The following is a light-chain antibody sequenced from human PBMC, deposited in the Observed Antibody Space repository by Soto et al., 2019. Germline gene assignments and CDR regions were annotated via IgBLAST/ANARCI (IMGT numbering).Light chain of an antibody. CDR2: ENN. CDR3: GTWDSSLSAGM. J-gene: IGLJ3*02. V-gene: IGLV1-51*02. CDR1: SSNIGNNY. Sequence: QSVLTQPPSVSAAPGQKVTISCSGSSSNIGNNYVSWYQQLPGTAPKLLIYENNKRPSGIPDRFSGSKSGTSATLGITGLQTGDEADYYCGTWDSSLSAGMFGGGTKLPS.